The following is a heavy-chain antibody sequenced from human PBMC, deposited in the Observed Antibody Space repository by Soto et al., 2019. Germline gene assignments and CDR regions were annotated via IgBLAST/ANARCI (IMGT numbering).Heavy chain of an antibody. CDR3: AREGLLWFGDTSGVGWFDP. CDR2: IYTSGST. V-gene: IGHV4-4*07. Sequence: PSETLSLTCTVSGGSISSYYWSWIRQPAGEGLEWIGRIYTSGSTNYNPSLKSRVTMSVDTSKNQFSLKLSSVTAADTAVYYCAREGLLWFGDTSGVGWFDPWGQGTLVTVSS. J-gene: IGHJ5*02. CDR1: GGSISSYY. D-gene: IGHD3-10*01.